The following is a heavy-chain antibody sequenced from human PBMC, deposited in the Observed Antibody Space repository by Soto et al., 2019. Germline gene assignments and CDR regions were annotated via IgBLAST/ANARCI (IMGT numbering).Heavy chain of an antibody. V-gene: IGHV4-59*01. Sequence: KPSETLSLTCTVSNGSISNYYWTWIRQSPGKGLEWIGFVYYSGTTNYNPSLKSRVTISLHTSKNQFSLKLTSVTAADTAVYYCARAPRDATTDYWGQGTLGTAS. CDR1: NGSISNYY. CDR2: VYYSGTT. D-gene: IGHD2-2*01. CDR3: ARAPRDATTDY. J-gene: IGHJ4*02.